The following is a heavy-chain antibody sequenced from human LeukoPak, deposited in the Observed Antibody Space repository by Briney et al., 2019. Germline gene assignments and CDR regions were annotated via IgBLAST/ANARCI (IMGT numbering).Heavy chain of an antibody. V-gene: IGHV1-2*06. CDR2: INPNSGGT. D-gene: IGHD6-13*01. CDR1: GYTFTGYY. CDR3: ARDLGSKFIAAAGRKFDP. J-gene: IGHJ5*02. Sequence: ASVKASCKASGYTFTGYYMHWVRQAPGQGLEWMGRINPNSGGTNYAQKFQGRVTMTRDTSISTAYMELSRLRSDDTAVYYCARDLGSKFIAAAGRKFDPWGQGTLVTVSS.